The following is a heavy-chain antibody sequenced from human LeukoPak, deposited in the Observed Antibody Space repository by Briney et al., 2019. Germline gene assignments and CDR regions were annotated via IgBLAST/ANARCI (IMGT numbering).Heavy chain of an antibody. V-gene: IGHV1-24*01. J-gene: IGHJ4*02. CDR3: ATDYPHFTMVRGVINY. CDR2: FDPEDGET. Sequence: ASVKVSCKVSGYTLTELSMHWVRQAPGKGLEWMGGFDPEDGETIYAQKFQGRVTMTEDTSTDTAYMELNSLRSEDTAVYYCATDYPHFTMVRGVINYWGQGTLVTVSS. CDR1: GYTLTELS. D-gene: IGHD3-10*01.